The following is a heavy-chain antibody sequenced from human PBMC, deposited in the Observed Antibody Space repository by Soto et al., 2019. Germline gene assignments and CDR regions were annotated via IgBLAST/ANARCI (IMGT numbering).Heavy chain of an antibody. CDR1: GYTFSGYY. J-gene: IGHJ6*02. CDR3: ARSLTEGYCTITGWYTRPLYGMDV. V-gene: IGHV1-2*02. CDR2: INPNSGGT. Sequence: QEQLVQSGAEMKKPGASVKVSCRASGYTFSGYYIHWLRQAPGQGLEWMGWINPNSGGTNYAQKFQGRVTVTRDTPTSTAYMELSRLTSDDTAVYYCARSLTEGYCTITGWYTRPLYGMDVWGQGTTVTVSS. D-gene: IGHD2-2*02.